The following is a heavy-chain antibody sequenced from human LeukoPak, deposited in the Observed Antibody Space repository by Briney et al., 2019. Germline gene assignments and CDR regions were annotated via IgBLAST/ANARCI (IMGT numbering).Heavy chain of an antibody. Sequence: GESLKISCKDSGYIFPNYWIDWVRQMPGKGLEWVGIIYPDDSDTRYSPSFQGQVTISADKSINTAYLQWSSLKASDTAMYYCAKSSTRGIRAPFDYWGQGTLVTVSS. CDR2: IYPDDSDT. V-gene: IGHV5-51*01. J-gene: IGHJ4*02. D-gene: IGHD3-10*01. CDR1: GYIFPNYW. CDR3: AKSSTRGIRAPFDY.